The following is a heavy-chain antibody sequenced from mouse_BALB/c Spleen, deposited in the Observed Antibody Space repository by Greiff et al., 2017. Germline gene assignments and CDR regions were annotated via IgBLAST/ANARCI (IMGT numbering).Heavy chain of an antibody. CDR1: GFTFSSYA. J-gene: IGHJ4*01. D-gene: IGHD1-1*01. Sequence: EVMLVESGGGLVKPGGSLKLSCAASGFTFSSYAMSWVRQTPEKRLEWVASISSGGSTYYPDSVKGRFTISRDNARNILYLQMSSLRSEDTAMYYCARLITTGVANYAMDYWGQGTSVTVSS. CDR3: ARLITTGVANYAMDY. CDR2: ISSGGST. V-gene: IGHV5-6-5*01.